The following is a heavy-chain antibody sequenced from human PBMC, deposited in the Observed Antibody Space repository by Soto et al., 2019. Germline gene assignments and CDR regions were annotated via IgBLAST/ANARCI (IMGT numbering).Heavy chain of an antibody. CDR1: GDTFNTYT. CDR3: GRSYGLGSRPFDY. V-gene: IGHV1-69*10. Sequence: SVKVSCKTSGDTFNTYTFAWVRQAPGQGLEWMGGIIPVLSMSTYAQNFQGRVSLIADKSTNTVYMSLSGLRSDDTAIYYCGRSYGLGSRPFDYWGQGTLVTVSS. D-gene: IGHD3-10*01. CDR2: IIPVLSMS. J-gene: IGHJ4*02.